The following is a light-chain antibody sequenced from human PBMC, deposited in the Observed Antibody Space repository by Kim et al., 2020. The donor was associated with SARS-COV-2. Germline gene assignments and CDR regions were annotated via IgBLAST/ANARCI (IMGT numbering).Light chain of an antibody. CDR1: SSDVGGYNY. V-gene: IGLV2-14*03. Sequence: QSALTQPASVSGSPGQSITISCTGTSSDVGGYNYVSWYQQHPGKAPKLMIYDVSKRPSGVSNRFSGSKSGNTASLTISGLQAEDEADYYFSSYTASNSWVFGGGTQLTVL. J-gene: IGLJ3*02. CDR2: DVS. CDR3: SSYTASNSWV.